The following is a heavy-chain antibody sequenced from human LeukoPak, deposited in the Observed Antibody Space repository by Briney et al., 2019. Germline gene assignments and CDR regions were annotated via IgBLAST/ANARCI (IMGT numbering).Heavy chain of an antibody. V-gene: IGHV1-46*01. Sequence: ASVKVSCKASGYTFTSYYMHWVRQAPGQGLEWMGIINPSGGSTSYAQKFQGRVTMTRDTSTSTVYMELSGLRSEDTAVYYCARDKDSSGYYYIGDAFDIWGQGTMVTVSS. CDR1: GYTFTSYY. D-gene: IGHD3-22*01. CDR2: INPSGGST. CDR3: ARDKDSSGYYYIGDAFDI. J-gene: IGHJ3*02.